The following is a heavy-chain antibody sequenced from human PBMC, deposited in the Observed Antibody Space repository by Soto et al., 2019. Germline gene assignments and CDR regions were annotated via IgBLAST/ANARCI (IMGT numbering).Heavy chain of an antibody. CDR1: GFTFAIYG. V-gene: IGHV1-18*01. CDR2: INPYNGNT. CDR3: ARVVAAAPVYYGMDV. D-gene: IGHD2-15*01. J-gene: IGHJ6*02. Sequence: QVQLVQSGAEVKKPGASVKVSCKASGFTFAIYGITWVRQAPGQGLEWMGWINPYNGNTNYAQKFQGRVTMTTDTSXNTGYMELRSLRSDDTAVYYCARVVAAAPVYYGMDVWGQGTTVTVSS.